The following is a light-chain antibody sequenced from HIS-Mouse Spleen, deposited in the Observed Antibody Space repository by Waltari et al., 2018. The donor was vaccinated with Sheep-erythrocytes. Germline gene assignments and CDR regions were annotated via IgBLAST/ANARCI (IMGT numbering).Light chain of an antibody. CDR1: QGISSY. Sequence: AIRMTQSPSSFSASTGDRVTITCRASQGISSYLAWYQQNPGKAPKRLIYDASNLQSGVPSRFIGSGSGTDFTLTISCLQSEEFATYYCQQYYSYPSITFGQGTRLEIK. CDR3: QQYYSYPSIT. J-gene: IGKJ5*01. V-gene: IGKV1-8*01. CDR2: DAS.